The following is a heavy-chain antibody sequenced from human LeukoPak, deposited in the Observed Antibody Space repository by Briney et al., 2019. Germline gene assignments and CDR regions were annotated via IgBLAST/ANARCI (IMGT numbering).Heavy chain of an antibody. J-gene: IGHJ4*02. CDR3: AACYDSSGYYDY. V-gene: IGHV3-74*01. CDR1: GFDFSSNW. Sequence: GGSLRLSCAASGFDFSSNWMHWVRHAPGQGLVWVSRIKGDGISTNYADSVKGRFTISRDIAKNTLYLEMNSLRAEDTAVYYCAACYDSSGYYDYWGQGTLVTVSS. D-gene: IGHD3-22*01. CDR2: IKGDGIST.